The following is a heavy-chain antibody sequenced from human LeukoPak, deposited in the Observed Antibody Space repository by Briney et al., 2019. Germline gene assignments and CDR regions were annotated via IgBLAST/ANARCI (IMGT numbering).Heavy chain of an antibody. CDR1: GGSFSSYY. Sequence: PSETLSLTCAVYGGSFSSYYWGWIRQPPGKGLEWIGSIYYSGSTYYNPSLKSRVTISVDTSKNQFSLKLSSVTAADTAVYYCARSVVVVAAATKPASYFDYWGQGTLVTVSS. D-gene: IGHD2-15*01. CDR2: IYYSGST. CDR3: ARSVVVVAAATKPASYFDY. J-gene: IGHJ4*02. V-gene: IGHV4-39*07.